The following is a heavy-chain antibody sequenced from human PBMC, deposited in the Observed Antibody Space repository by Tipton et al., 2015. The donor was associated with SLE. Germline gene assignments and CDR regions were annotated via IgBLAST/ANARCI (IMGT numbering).Heavy chain of an antibody. Sequence: TLSLTCAVYGGSFSGYYWSWIRQPPGKGLEWIGEINHSGSTNYNPSHKSRVTISVDTSKNQFSLKLSSVTAADTAVYYCASPGYSSSKGAFDIWGQGTMVTVSS. D-gene: IGHD6-13*01. V-gene: IGHV4-34*01. J-gene: IGHJ3*02. CDR3: ASPGYSSSKGAFDI. CDR2: INHSGST. CDR1: GGSFSGYY.